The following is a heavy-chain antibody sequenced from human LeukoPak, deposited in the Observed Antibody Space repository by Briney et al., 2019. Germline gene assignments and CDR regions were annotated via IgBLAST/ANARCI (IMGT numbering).Heavy chain of an antibody. J-gene: IGHJ6*03. V-gene: IGHV4-39*01. CDR1: GGSISSNNYY. CDR2: IYYSGTT. CDR3: ARLSPWEFTYYYYYMDV. D-gene: IGHD3-10*01. Sequence: SETLSLTCTVSGGSISSNNYYWGWIRQPPGKGLEWIGSIYYSGTTNYNPSLKSRVTISVDTSKNQFSLKLSSVTAADTAVYFCARLSPWEFTYYYYYMDVWGKGTTVTVSS.